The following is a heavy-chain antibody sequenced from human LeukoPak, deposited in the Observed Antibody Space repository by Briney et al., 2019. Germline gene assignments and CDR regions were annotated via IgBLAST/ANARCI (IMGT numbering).Heavy chain of an antibody. D-gene: IGHD1-14*01. Sequence: GGSLRLSCAASGFTFSSYAMSWVRQAPGKGLEWVSAISGSGGSTYYADSVKGRFTISRDNSKNTLYLQMNSLRAEDTVVYYCAPTVSPSQFDYWGQGTLVTVSS. V-gene: IGHV3-23*01. CDR1: GFTFSSYA. CDR3: APTVSPSQFDY. J-gene: IGHJ4*02. CDR2: ISGSGGST.